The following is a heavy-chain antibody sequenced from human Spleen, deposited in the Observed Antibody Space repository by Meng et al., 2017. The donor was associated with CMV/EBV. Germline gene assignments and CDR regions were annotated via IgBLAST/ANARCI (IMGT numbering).Heavy chain of an antibody. Sequence: QVQLQQAGSGLGKPSQTLSPTRAIPGDSVSSNSAAWNWIRQSPSRGLEWLGRTYYRSKWYNDYAVSVKSRITINPDTSKNQFSLQLNSVTPEDTAVYYCARGVGGLLGWELGYWGQGTLVTVSS. CDR2: TYYRSKWYN. CDR3: ARGVGGLLGWELGY. CDR1: GDSVSSNSAA. V-gene: IGHV6-1*01. D-gene: IGHD1-26*01. J-gene: IGHJ4*02.